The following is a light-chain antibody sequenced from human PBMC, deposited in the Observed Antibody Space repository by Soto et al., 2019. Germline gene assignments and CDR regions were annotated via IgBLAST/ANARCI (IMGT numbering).Light chain of an antibody. J-gene: IGKJ4*01. CDR3: QKYNGAPLT. CDR1: QGIGVY. CDR2: AAS. Sequence: GDRVTITCRASQGIGVYLAWFQQKPGKVPKLLIYAASALQSGVPSRFSGSGSGTDFTLTISSLQPEDIATYYCQKYNGAPLTFGGGTRVEIK. V-gene: IGKV1-27*01.